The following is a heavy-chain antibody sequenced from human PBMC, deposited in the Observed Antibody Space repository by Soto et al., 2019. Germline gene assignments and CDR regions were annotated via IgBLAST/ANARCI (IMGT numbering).Heavy chain of an antibody. CDR2: ISNTGGNT. D-gene: IGHD3-10*01. CDR1: GFTFSSYT. Sequence: EVQLLESGGGSVQPGGSLRLSCAASGFTFSSYTISWVRQAPGKGLEWVSSISNTGGNTYYSDSVKGRFTISRDNSKNTLYLQMNSLRAEDTAVYYCARDPAITMVRGVISGFDYWGQGTLVTVSS. V-gene: IGHV3-23*01. CDR3: ARDPAITMVRGVISGFDY. J-gene: IGHJ4*02.